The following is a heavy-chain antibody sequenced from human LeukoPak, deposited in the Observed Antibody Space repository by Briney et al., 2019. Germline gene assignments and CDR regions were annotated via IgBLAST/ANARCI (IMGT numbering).Heavy chain of an antibody. J-gene: IGHJ6*04. Sequence: GGSLRLSCAASGFTFSSYTMKWVRLAPGKGLEWVSSISHTTSSTYYADSVRGRFNSSRDNSKNTLYLQMTSLRAEDTAVYFCAKAFSSNYFGMDVWGKGTTVIVSS. CDR2: ISHTTSST. CDR3: AKAFSSNYFGMDV. D-gene: IGHD2/OR15-2a*01. V-gene: IGHV3-23*01. CDR1: GFTFSSYT.